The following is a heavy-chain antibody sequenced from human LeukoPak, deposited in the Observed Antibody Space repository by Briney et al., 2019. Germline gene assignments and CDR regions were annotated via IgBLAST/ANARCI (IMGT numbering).Heavy chain of an antibody. Sequence: SETLSLTCTVSGGSISSGSYYWSWIRQPAGKGLEWIGRIYTSGSTNYNPSLKSRVTISVDTSKNQFSLKLSSVTAADTAVYYCARGSCSSTSCPFDYWGQGTLVTVSS. CDR2: IYTSGST. J-gene: IGHJ4*02. V-gene: IGHV4-61*02. D-gene: IGHD2-2*01. CDR1: GGSISSGSYY. CDR3: ARGSCSSTSCPFDY.